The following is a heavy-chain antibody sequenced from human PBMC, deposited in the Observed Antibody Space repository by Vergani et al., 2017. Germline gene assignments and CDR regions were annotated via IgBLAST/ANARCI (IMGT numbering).Heavy chain of an antibody. Sequence: QITLKESGRTLVKPTQTLTLTCSFSGFSLSSDGVGVAWIRQPPGKAPEWLAIVYWNGDKRYNPALKSRLTITKATSKNQVFLTLTNMDPVDTARYYCVHRLGYFDWDGAFDVWGPGTMVTVSS. CDR3: VHRLGYFDWDGAFDV. J-gene: IGHJ3*01. D-gene: IGHD3-9*01. CDR1: GFSLSSDGVG. V-gene: IGHV2-5*01. CDR2: VYWNGDK.